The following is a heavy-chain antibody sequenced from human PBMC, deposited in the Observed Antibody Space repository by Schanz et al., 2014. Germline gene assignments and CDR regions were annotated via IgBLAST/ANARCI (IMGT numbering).Heavy chain of an antibody. V-gene: IGHV3-7*01. CDR3: VSQTGSPNY. J-gene: IGHJ4*02. Sequence: EVQLLESGGGLVQPGGSLRLSCAASGFNFNNFAMTWVRQAPGKGLEWVANIKKDGSVKDYVDSVEGRFTISRDNAKGSLFLQMNSLRVEDTAVYFCVSQTGSPNYWGQGTLXTVSS. D-gene: IGHD6-13*01. CDR1: GFNFNNFA. CDR2: IKKDGSVK.